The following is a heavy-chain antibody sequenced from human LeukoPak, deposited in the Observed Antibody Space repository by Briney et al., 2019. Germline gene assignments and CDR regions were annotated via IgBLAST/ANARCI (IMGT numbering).Heavy chain of an antibody. Sequence: GGSLRLSRAASGFIFNNYGMSWVRQAPGKGLEWVSVMSGGGQHIDYADSVKGRFIISRDNSKNTPDLQMNSLRVEDTAVYYCVQLSDDLVRRYCSSTSCYIDYWGQGTQVIVSS. J-gene: IGHJ4*02. CDR1: GFIFNNYG. CDR2: MSGGGQHI. V-gene: IGHV3-23*01. D-gene: IGHD2-2*02. CDR3: VQLSDDLVRRYCSSTSCYIDY.